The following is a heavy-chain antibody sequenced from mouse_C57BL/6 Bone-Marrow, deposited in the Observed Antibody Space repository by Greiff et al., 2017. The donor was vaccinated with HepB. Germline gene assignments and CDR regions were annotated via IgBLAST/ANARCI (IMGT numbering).Heavy chain of an antibody. V-gene: IGHV7-3*01. D-gene: IGHD1-1*01. CDR1: GFTFTDYY. Sequence: EVNLVESGGGLVQPGGSLSLSCAASGFTFTDYYMSWVRQPPGKALEWLGFIRNKANGYTTEYSASVKGRFTISRDNSQSILYLQMNALRAEDSATYYCARYRGTTVVWDAMDYWGQGTSVTVSS. CDR2: IRNKANGYTT. J-gene: IGHJ4*01. CDR3: ARYRGTTVVWDAMDY.